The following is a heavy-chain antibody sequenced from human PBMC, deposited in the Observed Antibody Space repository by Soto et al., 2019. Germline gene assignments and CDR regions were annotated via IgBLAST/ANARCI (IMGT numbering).Heavy chain of an antibody. CDR2: IKDRGSI. Sequence: QVQLQQWGAGPLRPLETLSLTCGVSGGSFSGYYWAWIRQSPGKGLEWFGEIKDRGSINYNPSLKSRVSISVHSSKNHYSPKLRSLPAADTAVYYCARESYDILAGPPWVWYFDLWGRGTLVTVSS. V-gene: IGHV4-34*01. D-gene: IGHD3-9*01. J-gene: IGHJ2*01. CDR3: ARESYDILAGPPWVWYFDL. CDR1: GGSFSGYY.